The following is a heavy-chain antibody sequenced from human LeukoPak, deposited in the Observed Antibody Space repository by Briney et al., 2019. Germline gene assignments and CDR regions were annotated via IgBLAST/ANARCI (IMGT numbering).Heavy chain of an antibody. CDR1: GGSFSGYY. CDR3: ARRAYYGSGTRLAIFDP. J-gene: IGHJ5*02. D-gene: IGHD3-10*01. V-gene: IGHV4-34*01. Sequence: SETLSLTCAVYGGSFSGYYWSWIRQPPGKGLEWIGEINHSGSTNYNPSLKSRVTISVDTSKNQFSLKLSSVTAADTAVYYCARRAYYGSGTRLAIFDPWGQGTLVTVSS. CDR2: INHSGST.